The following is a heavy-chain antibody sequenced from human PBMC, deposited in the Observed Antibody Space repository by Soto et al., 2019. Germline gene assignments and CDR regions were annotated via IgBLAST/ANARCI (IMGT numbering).Heavy chain of an antibody. J-gene: IGHJ3*02. V-gene: IGHV4-59*08. D-gene: IGHD6-13*01. CDR1: GDSISNYY. CDR2: IYYSGRT. CDR3: ARHLWVGSSWYLGAFDI. Sequence: QVQLQESGPGLVKPSETLSLTCTVSGDSISNYYWSWIRQPPGKGLEWIGYIYYSGRTKYNPSLKSRVTISVDTSKNQFSLKLSSVTAADTAVYYCARHLWVGSSWYLGAFDIWGQGTMVTVSS.